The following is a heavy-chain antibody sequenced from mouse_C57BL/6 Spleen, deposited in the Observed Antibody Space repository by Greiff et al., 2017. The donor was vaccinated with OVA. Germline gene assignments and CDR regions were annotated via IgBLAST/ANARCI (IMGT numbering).Heavy chain of an antibody. CDR2: ISDGGSYT. D-gene: IGHD3-2*02. Sequence: EVQLVESGGGLVKPGGSLKLSCAASGFTFSSYAMSWVRQTPEKRLEWVATISDGGSYTYYPDNVKGRFTISRDNAKNNLYLQMSHLKSEDTAMYYCARGGSGYTWFAYWGQGTLVTVSA. CDR3: ARGGSGYTWFAY. CDR1: GFTFSSYA. V-gene: IGHV5-4*01. J-gene: IGHJ3*01.